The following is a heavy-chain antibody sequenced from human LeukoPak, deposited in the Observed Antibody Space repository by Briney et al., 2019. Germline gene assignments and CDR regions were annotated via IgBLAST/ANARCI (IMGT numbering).Heavy chain of an antibody. J-gene: IGHJ6*02. D-gene: IGHD5-18*01. CDR1: GGSFSGYY. CDR2: INHSGST. CDR3: ARGTTDTASGGMDV. Sequence: SETLSLTCAVYGGSFSGYYWSWVGQPAGKGLEGVGEINHSGSTNYNPSLKSRVTISVDTSKNQFSLKLSSVTAADTAVYYCARGTTDTASGGMDVWGQGTTVTVSS. V-gene: IGHV4-34*01.